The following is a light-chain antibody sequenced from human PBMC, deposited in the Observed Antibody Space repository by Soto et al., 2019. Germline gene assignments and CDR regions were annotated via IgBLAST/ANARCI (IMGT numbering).Light chain of an antibody. Sequence: EIVLTQSPDTLSLSPGERATLSCRASQSVSGSYLAWYQQKPGQGPRLLIYAASSRATGIPARFSGSGSGTDFTLTISRLEPEDFAVYYCQQYGSSPLTFGGGTKVEIK. V-gene: IGKV3-20*01. J-gene: IGKJ4*01. CDR1: QSVSGSY. CDR3: QQYGSSPLT. CDR2: AAS.